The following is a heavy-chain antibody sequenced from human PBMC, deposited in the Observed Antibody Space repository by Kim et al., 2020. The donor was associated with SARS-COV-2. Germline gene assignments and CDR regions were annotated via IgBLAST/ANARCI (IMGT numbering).Heavy chain of an antibody. J-gene: IGHJ3*02. CDR3: AREHDSSGYTTRDAFDI. V-gene: IGHV3-30*01. Sequence: VKGRFTISRDNSKNTLYLQMNSLRAEDTAVYYCAREHDSSGYTTRDAFDIWGQGTMVTVSS. D-gene: IGHD3-22*01.